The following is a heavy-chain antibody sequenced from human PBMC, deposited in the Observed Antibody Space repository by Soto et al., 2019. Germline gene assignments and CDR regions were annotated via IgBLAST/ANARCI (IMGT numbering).Heavy chain of an antibody. V-gene: IGHV3-30*18. CDR3: AKGGSGYYFDY. CDR1: GFTFSSYG. D-gene: IGHD3-10*01. J-gene: IGHJ4*02. CDR2: ISYDGSNK. Sequence: GGSLRLSCAASGFTFSSYGMHWVRQAPGKGLEWVAVISYDGSNKYYADSVKGRFTISRDNSKNTLYLQMNSLRAEDTAVYYCAKGGSGYYFDYWGQGTLVTVSS.